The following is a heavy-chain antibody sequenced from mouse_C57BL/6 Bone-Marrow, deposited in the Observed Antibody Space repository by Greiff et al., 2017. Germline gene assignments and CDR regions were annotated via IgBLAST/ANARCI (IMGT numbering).Heavy chain of an antibody. CDR1: GFTFSDYG. Sequence: EVKLMESGGGLVKPGGSLKLSCAASGFTFSDYGLHWVRQAPEKGLEWVAYISSGSSTISSADTVKGRFTISRDNAKNTLFLQMTSLRSEDTAIYYCARNLYGSSGFAYWGQGTLVTVSA. J-gene: IGHJ3*01. V-gene: IGHV5-17*01. CDR2: ISSGSSTI. CDR3: ARNLYGSSGFAY. D-gene: IGHD1-1*01.